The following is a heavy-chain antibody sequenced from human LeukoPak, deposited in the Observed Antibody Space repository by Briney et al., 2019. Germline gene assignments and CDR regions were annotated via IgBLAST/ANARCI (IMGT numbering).Heavy chain of an antibody. Sequence: ASVKVSCKASDYTFTSYGISWVRQAPGQGLEWMGWISAYNGNTNYAQKLQGRVTMTTDTSTSTAYMELRSLRSDDTAVYYCARTTYYDILTGYYNMYYFDYWGQGTLVTVSS. CDR3: ARTTYYDILTGYYNMYYFDY. CDR1: DYTFTSYG. V-gene: IGHV1-18*01. J-gene: IGHJ4*02. CDR2: ISAYNGNT. D-gene: IGHD3-9*01.